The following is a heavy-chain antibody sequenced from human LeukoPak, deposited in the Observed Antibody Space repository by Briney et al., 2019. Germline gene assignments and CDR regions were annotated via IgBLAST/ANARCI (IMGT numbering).Heavy chain of an antibody. CDR2: INHSGST. CDR3: ARERVYARKTKGGMDV. CDR1: GGSISSYY. D-gene: IGHD2-8*01. V-gene: IGHV4-34*01. J-gene: IGHJ6*02. Sequence: PSETLSLTCTVSGGSISSYYWSWIRQPPGKGLEWIGEINHSGSTNYNPSLKSRVTISVDTSKNQFSLKLSSVTAADTAVYYCARERVYARKTKGGMDVWGQGTTVTVSS.